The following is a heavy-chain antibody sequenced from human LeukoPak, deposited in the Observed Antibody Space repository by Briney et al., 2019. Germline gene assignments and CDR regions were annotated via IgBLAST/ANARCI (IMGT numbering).Heavy chain of an antibody. CDR3: ARASSWGYFDY. CDR2: IYHSGST. Sequence: PSQTLSLTCAVSGGSISSGGYSWSWIRQPPGKGLEWIGYIYHSGSTYYNPSLKSRVTISVDRSKNQFSLKLSSVTAADTAVYYCARASSWGYFDYWGLGTLVTVSS. D-gene: IGHD3-16*01. CDR1: GGSISSGGYS. J-gene: IGHJ4*02. V-gene: IGHV4-30-2*01.